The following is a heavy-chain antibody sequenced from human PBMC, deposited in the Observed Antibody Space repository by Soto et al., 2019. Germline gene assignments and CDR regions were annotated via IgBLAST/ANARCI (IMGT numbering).Heavy chain of an antibody. CDR1: GFIYSSCA. D-gene: IGHD3-10*01. CDR3: VNDRSGTRSLDN. J-gene: IGHJ4*02. Sequence: QVQLVESGGGVVQPGRSLRLSCSASGFIYSSCAMHWVRQVPGKGLEWLAVVSHDGTLYPYADSVRGRFTISRDNSRKMLTLQRNSLRPDATPVYYCVNDRSGTRSLDNWGQGTLVTVSS. V-gene: IGHV3-30*18. CDR2: VSHDGTLY.